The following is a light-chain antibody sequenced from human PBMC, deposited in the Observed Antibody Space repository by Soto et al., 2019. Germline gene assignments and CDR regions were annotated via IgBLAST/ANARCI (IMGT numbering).Light chain of an antibody. V-gene: IGLV2-8*01. Sequence: QSALTQPPSASGSPGQSVAISCTGTSSDVGGYNYVSWYQQHPGKPPKLMIYEVNKRPSGVPDRFSGSKSGNTASLTVSGLQAEDEADYYCSSYAGSSNVFGTGTKVTVL. J-gene: IGLJ1*01. CDR1: SSDVGGYNY. CDR3: SSYAGSSNV. CDR2: EVN.